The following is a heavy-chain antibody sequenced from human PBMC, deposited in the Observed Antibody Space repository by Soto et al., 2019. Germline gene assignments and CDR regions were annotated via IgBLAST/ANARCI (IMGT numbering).Heavy chain of an antibody. V-gene: IGHV3-23*01. D-gene: IGHD2-2*01. CDR2: ISGGGDIT. CDR1: GFTFSSYA. CDR3: AKVYCASSSCASDY. Sequence: SLRLSCAASGFTFSSYAMRWVRQAPGTGLEWVSDISGGGDITHYADSVKGRFTITRVNSKNTLYLQMNSLRVEDTAMYYCAKVYCASSSCASDYWGQGSLVTVSS. J-gene: IGHJ4*02.